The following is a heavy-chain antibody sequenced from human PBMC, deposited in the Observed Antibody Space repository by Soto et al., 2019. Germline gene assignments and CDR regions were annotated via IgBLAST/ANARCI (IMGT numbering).Heavy chain of an antibody. V-gene: IGHV3-7*05. CDR2: IKQDGSGK. CDR3: ARGKGWFDP. CDR1: GFTFSGYW. Sequence: EVQLVESGGGLVQPGGSLRLSCAASGFTFSGYWMSWLRQAPGKGLEWVANIKQDGSGKYYVDSVKGRFTISRDNAQNSLYLQMNSLRGEDTAVYYCARGKGWFDPWGQGTLVTVSS. J-gene: IGHJ5*02.